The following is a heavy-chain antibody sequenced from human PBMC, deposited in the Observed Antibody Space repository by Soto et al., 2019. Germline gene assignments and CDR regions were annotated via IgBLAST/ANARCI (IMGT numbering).Heavy chain of an antibody. D-gene: IGHD2-2*01. V-gene: IGHV1-18*01. CDR2: ISAYNGNT. CDR1: GYTFTSYG. J-gene: IGHJ6*02. Sequence: QVQLVQSGAEVKKPGASVKVSCKASGYTFTSYGISWVRQAPGQGLEWMGWISAYNGNTNYAQKLQGRVTMTTDNYTSKAYMEMRSLRSDDTAVYYCARGYCSSTSCYPLYYYYYGMDVWGQGTTVTVSS. CDR3: ARGYCSSTSCYPLYYYYYGMDV.